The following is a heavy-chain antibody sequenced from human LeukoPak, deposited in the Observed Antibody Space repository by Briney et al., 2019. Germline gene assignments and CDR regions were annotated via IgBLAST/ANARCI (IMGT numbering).Heavy chain of an antibody. CDR2: IGIRGDT. V-gene: IGHV3-13*01. CDR1: GFTFIDYD. J-gene: IGHJ6*02. D-gene: IGHD3-10*01. CDR3: AKVPYSDYGSGRPPFMDV. Sequence: GGSRRLSCAASGFTFIDYDMHWVRQVIGKGLEWVSAIGIRGDTHYSGSVKGRFTISRDNSKSTLYLQMNSLRAEDTAIHYCAKVPYSDYGSGRPPFMDVWGQGTTVAVSS.